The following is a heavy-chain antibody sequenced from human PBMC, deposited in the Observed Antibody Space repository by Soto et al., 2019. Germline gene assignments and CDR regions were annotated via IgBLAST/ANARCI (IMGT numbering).Heavy chain of an antibody. CDR1: GGSISSGGYY. Sequence: PSETLSLTCTVSGGSISSGGYYWSWIRQHPGKGLEWIGYIYYSGSTYYNPSLKSRVTISVDTSKNQFSLKLSSVTAADTAVYYCATRPPGWPWVGVFDYWSQGTLVTVSS. V-gene: IGHV4-31*03. CDR2: IYYSGST. J-gene: IGHJ4*02. D-gene: IGHD2-15*01. CDR3: ATRPPGWPWVGVFDY.